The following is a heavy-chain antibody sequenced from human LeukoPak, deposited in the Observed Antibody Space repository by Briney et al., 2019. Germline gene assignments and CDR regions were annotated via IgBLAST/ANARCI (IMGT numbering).Heavy chain of an antibody. J-gene: IGHJ4*02. CDR2: ISYDGSNK. D-gene: IGHD3-22*01. Sequence: GSLRLSCAASGFTFSSYAMHWVRQAPGKGLEWVAVISYDGSNKYYADSVKGRFTISRDNSKNTLYLQMNSLRAEDTAVYYCARDRAYYYDSSGYYGCLDYWGQGTLVTVSS. V-gene: IGHV3-30-3*01. CDR1: GFTFSSYA. CDR3: ARDRAYYYDSSGYYGCLDY.